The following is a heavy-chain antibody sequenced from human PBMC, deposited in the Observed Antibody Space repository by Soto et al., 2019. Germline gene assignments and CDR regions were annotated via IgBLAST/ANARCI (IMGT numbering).Heavy chain of an antibody. J-gene: IGHJ3*02. D-gene: IGHD4-17*01. V-gene: IGHV5-10-1*01. CDR2: LDPRDSFT. CDR1: GYTFTNYW. CDR3: ARQKSAVTQAFDI. Sequence: GESLKISCKGSGYTFTNYWISWVRQTPGKGLVGKGRLDPRDSFTSHSPGFQGHVTISTDKSITTAYLQWSSLKGSDTAIYYCARQKSAVTQAFDIWGQGTMVTVS.